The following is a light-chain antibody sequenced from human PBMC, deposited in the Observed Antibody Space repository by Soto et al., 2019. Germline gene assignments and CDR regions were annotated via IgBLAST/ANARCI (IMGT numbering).Light chain of an antibody. V-gene: IGKV1-39*01. J-gene: IGKJ1*01. Sequence: DIQMTQSPSSLSASVGDRVTITCRASQSISTYLNWYQQKPGKAPKLLIYAASTLQSGVPSRFSGSGSGTDFTLTISRLQPEDFAAYYCQQRYSAPKTFGQGTKLEIE. CDR2: AAS. CDR1: QSISTY. CDR3: QQRYSAPKT.